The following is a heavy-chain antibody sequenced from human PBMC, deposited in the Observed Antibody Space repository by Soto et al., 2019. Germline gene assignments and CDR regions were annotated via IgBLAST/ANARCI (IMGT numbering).Heavy chain of an antibody. CDR2: INHSGST. V-gene: IGHV4-34*01. Sequence: QVQLQQWGAGLLKPSETLSLTCAVYGGSFSGYYWSWIRQPPGKGLEWIGEINHSGSTNYNPSLRGLVTISVDTSNNQFSLKLSSVTAADTAVYYCAKEMKDYCGGDCYYYYYGMDVCGEWTTVTVSS. J-gene: IGHJ6*04. CDR1: GGSFSGYY. CDR3: AKEMKDYCGGDCYYYYYGMDV. D-gene: IGHD2-21*02.